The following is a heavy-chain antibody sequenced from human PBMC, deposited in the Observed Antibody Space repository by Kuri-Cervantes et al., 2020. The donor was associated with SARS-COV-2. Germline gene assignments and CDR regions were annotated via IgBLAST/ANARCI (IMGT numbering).Heavy chain of an antibody. D-gene: IGHD3-3*01. CDR3: AREGGGTPTIFGVVGAFDI. V-gene: IGHV4-59*11. CDR2: IYYSGGT. CDR1: GGSISSHY. J-gene: IGHJ3*02. Sequence: SETLSLTCTVSGGSISSHYWGWIRQPPGKGLEWIGYIYYSGGTNYNPSLKSRVTISVDTSKNQFSLKLSSVTAADTAVYYCAREGGGTPTIFGVVGAFDIWGQGTMVTVSS.